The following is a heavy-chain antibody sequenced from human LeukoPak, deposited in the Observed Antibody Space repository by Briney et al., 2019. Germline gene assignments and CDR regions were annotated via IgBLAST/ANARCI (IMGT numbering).Heavy chain of an antibody. CDR3: ARHRDGYNSDAFDI. Sequence: SETLSLTCTVSGSSISSGYYWGWIRQPPGKGLEWIGSIYHSGSTYYNPSLKSRVTISVDTSKNQFSLKLSSVTAADTAVYYCARHRDGYNSDAFDIWGQGTMVTVSS. J-gene: IGHJ3*02. CDR2: IYHSGST. V-gene: IGHV4-38-2*02. D-gene: IGHD5-24*01. CDR1: GSSISSGYY.